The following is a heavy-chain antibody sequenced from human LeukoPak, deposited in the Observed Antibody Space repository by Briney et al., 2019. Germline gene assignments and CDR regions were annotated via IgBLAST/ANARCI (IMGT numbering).Heavy chain of an antibody. CDR2: ISSSGSTI. Sequence: GGSLRLSCAASGFTFSTFGMSWVRQAPGKGLEWVSYISSSGSTIYYADSVKGRFTISRDNAKNSLYLQMNSLRAEDTAVYYCAELGITMIGGVWGKGTTVTISS. D-gene: IGHD3-10*02. CDR3: AELGITMIGGV. V-gene: IGHV3-48*04. CDR1: GFTFSTFG. J-gene: IGHJ6*04.